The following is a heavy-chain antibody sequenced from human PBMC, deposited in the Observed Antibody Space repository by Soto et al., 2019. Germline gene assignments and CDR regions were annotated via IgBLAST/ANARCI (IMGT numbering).Heavy chain of an antibody. Sequence: PGGSLRLSCAASGFTFSSYEMNWVRQAPGKRLEWVSYISSSGSTIYYADSVKGRFTISRDNAKNSLYLQMNSLRAEDTAVYYCARDGVAGEFDYWGQGTLVTVSS. CDR1: GFTFSSYE. CDR3: ARDGVAGEFDY. V-gene: IGHV3-48*03. D-gene: IGHD6-19*01. CDR2: ISSSGSTI. J-gene: IGHJ4*02.